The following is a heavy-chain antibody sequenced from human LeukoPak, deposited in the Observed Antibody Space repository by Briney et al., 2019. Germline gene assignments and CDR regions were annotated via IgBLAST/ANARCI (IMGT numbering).Heavy chain of an antibody. CDR3: ARGRVTSYYDSSGYCG. D-gene: IGHD3-22*01. CDR1: GYTFTGYY. Sequence: ASVKVSCKASGYTFTGYYMHWVRQAPGQGLEWMGWINPNSGGTNYAQKFQGRVTMTRDTSISTAYMELSRLRSDDTAVYYCARGRVTSYYDSSGYCGWGQGTLVTVSS. V-gene: IGHV1-2*02. CDR2: INPNSGGT. J-gene: IGHJ4*02.